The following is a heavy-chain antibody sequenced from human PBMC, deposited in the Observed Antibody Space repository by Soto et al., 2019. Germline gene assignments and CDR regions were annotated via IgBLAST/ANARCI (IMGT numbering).Heavy chain of an antibody. CDR3: ASEYCSGGSCYSSRNYYFDY. V-gene: IGHV1-69*02. D-gene: IGHD2-15*01. CDR2: IIPILGIA. Sequence: ASVKVSCKASGGTFSSYTISWVRQAPGQGLEWMGRIIPILGIANYAQKFQGRVTITADKSTSTAYMELSSLRSEDTAVYYCASEYCSGGSCYSSRNYYFDYWGQGTLVTVSS. CDR1: GGTFSSYT. J-gene: IGHJ4*02.